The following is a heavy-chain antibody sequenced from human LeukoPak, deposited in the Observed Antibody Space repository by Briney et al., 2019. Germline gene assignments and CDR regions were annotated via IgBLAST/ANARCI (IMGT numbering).Heavy chain of an antibody. CDR3: ARYYGSGSYYLDY. J-gene: IGHJ4*02. CDR1: GGSISSYY. CDR2: IYYSGST. D-gene: IGHD3-10*01. V-gene: IGHV4-59*01. Sequence: SETLSLTCTVSGGSISSYYWSWIRQPPGKGPECIGYIYYSGSTNYNPSLKSRVTISVDTSKNQFSLKLSSVTAADTAVYYCARYYGSGSYYLDYWGQGTLVTVSP.